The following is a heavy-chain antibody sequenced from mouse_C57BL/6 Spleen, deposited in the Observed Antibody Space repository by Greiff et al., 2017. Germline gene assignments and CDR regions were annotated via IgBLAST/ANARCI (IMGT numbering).Heavy chain of an antibody. V-gene: IGHV1-61*01. CDR3: ARVTTGSAY. Sequence: VQLQQPGAELVRPGSSVKLSCKASGYTFTSYWMDWVKQRPGQGLEWIGNIYPSDSETQYNQKFKDKATLTVDNSSSTAYMQLSSLTSEDAAVYYCARVTTGSAYWGQGTTLTVSS. CDR2: IYPSDSET. J-gene: IGHJ2*01. CDR1: GYTFTSYW. D-gene: IGHD2-12*01.